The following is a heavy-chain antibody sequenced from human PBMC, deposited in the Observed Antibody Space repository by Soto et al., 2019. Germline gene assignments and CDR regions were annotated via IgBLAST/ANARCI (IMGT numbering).Heavy chain of an antibody. CDR2: IYYSGST. Sequence: QLQLQESGPGLVKPSETLSLTCTVSGDSISSSSYYWGWIRQPPGKGLEWIGSIYYSGSTYYNPSLKSRVTISVDTSKNQFSLKLSSVTAADTADHDCARSGGLQHIDYWGQGTLVTVSS. D-gene: IGHD4-4*01. CDR3: ARSGGLQHIDY. J-gene: IGHJ4*02. V-gene: IGHV4-39*01. CDR1: GDSISSSSYY.